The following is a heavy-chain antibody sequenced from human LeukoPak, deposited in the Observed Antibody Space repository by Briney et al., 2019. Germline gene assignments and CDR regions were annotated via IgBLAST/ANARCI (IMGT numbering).Heavy chain of an antibody. CDR1: GYTFTGYY. Sequence: GASVKVSCKXSGYTFTGYYMHWVRQAPGQGLEWMGWINPNSGGTNYAQKFQGRVTMTRDTSISTAYMELSRLRSDDTAVYYCARDRWGSSWFFDYWGQGTLVTVSS. J-gene: IGHJ4*02. V-gene: IGHV1-2*02. CDR2: INPNSGGT. D-gene: IGHD6-13*01. CDR3: ARDRWGSSWFFDY.